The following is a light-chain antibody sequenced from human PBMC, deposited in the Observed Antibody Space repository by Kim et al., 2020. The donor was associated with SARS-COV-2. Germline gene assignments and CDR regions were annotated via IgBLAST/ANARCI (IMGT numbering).Light chain of an antibody. J-gene: IGLJ2*01. CDR3: LLSYSGGAYVV. CDR2: DTS. Sequence: QAVVTQEPSLTVSPGGTVTLTCGSSTGAVTSSHYPYWFQQKPGQAPRTLIYDTSNKHSWTPARFSGSLLGGQAALTLSGAQPEDEAEYYCLLSYSGGAYVVFGGGTQLTVL. V-gene: IGLV7-46*01. CDR1: TGAVTSSHY.